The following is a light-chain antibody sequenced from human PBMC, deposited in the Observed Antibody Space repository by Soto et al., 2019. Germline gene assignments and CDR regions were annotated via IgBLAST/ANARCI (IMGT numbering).Light chain of an antibody. CDR3: QKYDRAPWT. J-gene: IGKJ1*01. CDR2: GAS. CDR1: QGISIY. Sequence: DIQMTQSPSSLSASVGDRVTITCRASQGISIYLAWYQQRPGKAPNLLIYGASTLQSGVPSRFSGSGSGTEFSLTINILQSEDVATYYCQKYDRAPWTFGQGTKVEIK. V-gene: IGKV1-27*01.